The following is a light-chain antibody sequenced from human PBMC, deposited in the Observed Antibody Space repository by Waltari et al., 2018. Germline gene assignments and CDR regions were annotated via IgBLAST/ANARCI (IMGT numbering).Light chain of an antibody. CDR3: QQYGSSVMYT. Sequence: RAGRGLSRSRLAGYQQKPGQAPRLLMYAASRRATGIPDRFSGSGTGTDFSLTVSRVEPEDSAVYYCQQYGSSVMYTFGQGTKLEIQ. CDR1: RGLSRSR. CDR2: AAS. V-gene: IGKV3-20*01. J-gene: IGKJ2*01.